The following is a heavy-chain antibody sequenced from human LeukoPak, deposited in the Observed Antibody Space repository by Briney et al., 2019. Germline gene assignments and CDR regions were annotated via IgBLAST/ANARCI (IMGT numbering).Heavy chain of an antibody. D-gene: IGHD1-26*01. V-gene: IGHV4-34*01. J-gene: IGHJ4*02. CDR1: GGSFSGYY. CDR3: ARPYSGYLDY. Sequence: SETLSLTCAVYGGSFSGYYWSWIRQPPGKWLEWIGEINHSGSTNYNPSLKSRVTISVDTSKNQFSLKLSSVTAADTAVYYCARPYSGYLDYWGQGTLVTVSS. CDR2: INHSGST.